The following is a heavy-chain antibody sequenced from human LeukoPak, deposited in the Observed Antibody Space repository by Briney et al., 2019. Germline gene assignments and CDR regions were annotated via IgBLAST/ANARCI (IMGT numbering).Heavy chain of an antibody. V-gene: IGHV4-39*07. J-gene: IGHJ5*02. CDR2: IYYSGST. Sequence: PSETLSLTCTVSGGSISSSSYYWGWIRQPPGKGLEWIGSIYYSGSTNYNPSLESRVTISVDTPKNQFSLKLSSVTAADTAVYYCARGVPYGSGSYYLGFDPWGQGTLVTVSS. CDR1: GGSISSSSYY. D-gene: IGHD3-10*01. CDR3: ARGVPYGSGSYYLGFDP.